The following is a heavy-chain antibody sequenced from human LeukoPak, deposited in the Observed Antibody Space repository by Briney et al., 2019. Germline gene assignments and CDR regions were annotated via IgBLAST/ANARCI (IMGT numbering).Heavy chain of an antibody. J-gene: IGHJ6*03. CDR2: INTNTGNP. CDR3: ARDHYDSSGYYWGPYYYYYMDV. D-gene: IGHD3-22*01. Sequence: GASVKVSCKASGYTFTSYAMNWVRQAPGQGLEWMGWINTNTGNPTYAQGFTGRFVFSLDTSVSTAYLQISSLKAEDTAVYYCARDHYDSSGYYWGPYYYYYMDVWGKGTTVTVSS. CDR1: GYTFTSYA. V-gene: IGHV7-4-1*02.